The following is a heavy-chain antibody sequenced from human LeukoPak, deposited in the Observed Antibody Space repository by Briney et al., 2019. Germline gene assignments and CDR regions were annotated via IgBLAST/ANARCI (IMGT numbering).Heavy chain of an antibody. CDR1: GYTFTSYY. Sequence: ASVKVSCKASGYTFTSYYMHWVRQAPGQGLEWMGIINPSGGSTSYAQKFQGRVTMTRDTSTSTVHMELSSLRSEDTAVYYCARDWKPLYGGNSHNWFDPWGQGTLVTVSS. V-gene: IGHV1-46*01. CDR2: INPSGGST. D-gene: IGHD4-23*01. J-gene: IGHJ5*02. CDR3: ARDWKPLYGGNSHNWFDP.